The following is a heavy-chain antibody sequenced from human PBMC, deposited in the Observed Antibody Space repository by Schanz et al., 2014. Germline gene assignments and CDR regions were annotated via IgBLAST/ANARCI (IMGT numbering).Heavy chain of an antibody. J-gene: IGHJ4*02. Sequence: QVQLQESGPGLVKPSETLSLTCTVSGDSVNSHYWNWIRQSPGRGLEWIGHFYNPGSTNYNPSLKSRATISIDTSTTQVSLKLTSVTAADTAVYFCARNKYTSGWYYFDYWGQGVLVTVSS. CDR3: ARNKYTSGWYYFDY. CDR2: FYNPGST. D-gene: IGHD6-19*01. V-gene: IGHV4-59*08. CDR1: GDSVNSHY.